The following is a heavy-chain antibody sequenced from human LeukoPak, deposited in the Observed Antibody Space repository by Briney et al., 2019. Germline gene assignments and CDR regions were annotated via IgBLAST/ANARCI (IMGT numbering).Heavy chain of an antibody. CDR3: ARGGYDYVWGSYRLDY. CDR2: IYYSGST. J-gene: IGHJ4*02. Sequence: SETLSLTCTVSGGSISSYYWSWIRQPPGKGLEWIGYIYYSGSTNYNPSLKSRVTISVDTSKNQFSLQLNSVTPEDTAVYYCARGGYDYVWGSYRLDYWGQGTLVTVSS. V-gene: IGHV4-59*12. CDR1: GGSISSYY. D-gene: IGHD3-16*02.